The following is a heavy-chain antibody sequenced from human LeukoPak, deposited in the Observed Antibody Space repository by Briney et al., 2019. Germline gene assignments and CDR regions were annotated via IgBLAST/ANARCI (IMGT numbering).Heavy chain of an antibody. CDR3: AKGPYYYDSSGYHYYGMDV. V-gene: IGHV3-30-3*01. CDR2: ISYDGSNK. J-gene: IGHJ6*02. CDR1: GFTFSSYA. D-gene: IGHD3-22*01. Sequence: PGRSLRLSCAASGFTFSSYAMHWVRQAPGKGLEWVAVISYDGSNKYYADSVKGRFTISRDNSKNTLYLQMNSLRAEDTAVYYCAKGPYYYDSSGYHYYGMDVWGQGTTVTVSS.